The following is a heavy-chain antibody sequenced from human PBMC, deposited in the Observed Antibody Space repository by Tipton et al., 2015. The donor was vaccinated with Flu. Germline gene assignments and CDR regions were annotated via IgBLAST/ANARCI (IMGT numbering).Heavy chain of an antibody. CDR2: INSDGSTT. Sequence: GSLRLSCAASGFNLSTYWMHWVRQAPGRGLVWVSRINSDGSTTNYADSVKGRFTISRDNAKNTLYLQMNSLRADDTAIYYCARPKFSNRINTLDLWGQGTTVTVSS. CDR1: GFNLSTYW. J-gene: IGHJ6*02. CDR3: ARPKFSNRINTLDL. V-gene: IGHV3-74*01. D-gene: IGHD1-14*01.